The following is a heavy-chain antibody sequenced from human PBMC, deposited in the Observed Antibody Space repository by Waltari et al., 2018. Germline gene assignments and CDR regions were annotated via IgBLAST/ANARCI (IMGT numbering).Heavy chain of an antibody. J-gene: IGHJ4*02. CDR2: IYYRGST. V-gene: IGHV4-39*01. CDR1: GGSISSSSYY. Sequence: QLQLQESGPGLVKPSETLSLTCTVSGGSISSSSYYWGWIRQPPGKGLEGIGSIYYRGSTSNNPALKSRDTISVDTSKNQFSLKLSSVTAADTAVYYCARQIVGGSSGGDYWGQGTLVTVTS. CDR3: ARQIVGGSSGGDY. D-gene: IGHD6-6*01.